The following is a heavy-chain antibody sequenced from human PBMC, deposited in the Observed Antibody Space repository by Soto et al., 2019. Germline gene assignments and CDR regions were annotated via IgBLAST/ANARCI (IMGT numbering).Heavy chain of an antibody. Sequence: ASVKVSCKASGYTFTSYAMHWVRQAPGQRLEWMGWINAGNGNTKYSQKFQGRVTITRDTSASTAYMELSSLRSEDTAVYYCARSIVVVTALDYWGQGTPVTVPQ. CDR2: INAGNGNT. D-gene: IGHD2-21*02. V-gene: IGHV1-3*01. CDR3: ARSIVVVTALDY. CDR1: GYTFTSYA. J-gene: IGHJ4*02.